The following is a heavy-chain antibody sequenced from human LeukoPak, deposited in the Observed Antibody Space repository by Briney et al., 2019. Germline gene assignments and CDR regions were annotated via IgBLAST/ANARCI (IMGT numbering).Heavy chain of an antibody. J-gene: IGHJ4*02. V-gene: IGHV3-23*01. CDR2: ISGSGGST. Sequence: HSGGSLRLSCAASGFTFSSYAMSWVRQAPGKGLEWVSAISGSGGSTYYADSVKGRFTISRDNSKNTLYLQMNSLRAEDTAVYYCAKRRRERSEGGLIDYWGQGTLVTVSS. CDR3: AKRRRERSEGGLIDY. D-gene: IGHD1-1*01. CDR1: GFTFSSYA.